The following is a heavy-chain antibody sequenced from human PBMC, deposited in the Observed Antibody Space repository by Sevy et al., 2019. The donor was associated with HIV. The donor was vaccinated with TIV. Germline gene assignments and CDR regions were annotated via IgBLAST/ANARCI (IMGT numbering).Heavy chain of an antibody. J-gene: IGHJ4*02. Sequence: GGSLRLSCAASRFTLRSYAMRWVRQAPGKGLEWVSAISGSGVSTYYADSVKGRFTISRDNSKNTLYLQMNSLRAEDTAVYYCAKDVRYDSSGYFDYWGQGILVTVSS. CDR1: RFTLRSYA. D-gene: IGHD3-22*01. V-gene: IGHV3-23*01. CDR3: AKDVRYDSSGYFDY. CDR2: ISGSGVST.